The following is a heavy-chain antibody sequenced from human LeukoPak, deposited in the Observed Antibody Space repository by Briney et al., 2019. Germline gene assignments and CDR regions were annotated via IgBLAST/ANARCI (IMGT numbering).Heavy chain of an antibody. CDR2: IKQDGSEK. Sequence: GGSLRLSCAASGFTFSSYWMSWVRQAPGKGREWVANIKQDGSEKYYVDSVKGRFTISRDNAKNSLYLQMDSLRAEDTAVYYCARVPYYDFWSGYSDPPAMDVWGKGTTVTVSS. CDR3: ARVPYYDFWSGYSDPPAMDV. J-gene: IGHJ6*03. CDR1: GFTFSSYW. D-gene: IGHD3-3*01. V-gene: IGHV3-7*01.